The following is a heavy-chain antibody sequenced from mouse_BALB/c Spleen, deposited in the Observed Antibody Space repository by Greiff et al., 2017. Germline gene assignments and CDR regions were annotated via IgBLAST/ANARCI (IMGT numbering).Heavy chain of an antibody. CDR2: ISTYYGDA. D-gene: IGHD1-1*01. Sequence: QVQLQQSGPELVKPGASVKISCKGSGYTFTDYAMHWVKQSHAKSLEWIGVISTYYGDASYNQKFKGKATMTVDKSSSTAYMELARLTSEDSAIYYCARGRYYGSRGYFDYWGQGTTLTVSS. CDR1: GYTFTDYA. V-gene: IGHV1-67*01. CDR3: ARGRYYGSRGYFDY. J-gene: IGHJ2*01.